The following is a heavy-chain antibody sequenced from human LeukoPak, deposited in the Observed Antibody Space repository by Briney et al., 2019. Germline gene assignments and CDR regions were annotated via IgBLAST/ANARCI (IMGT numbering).Heavy chain of an antibody. V-gene: IGHV1-18*01. CDR1: GYTFTSYG. J-gene: IGHJ6*04. CDR3: AREATMIVVVTDYYYYGMDV. Sequence: ASVEVSCKASGYTFTSYGISWVRQAPGQGLEWMGWISAYNGNTNYAQKLQGRVTMTTDTSTSTAYMELRSLRSDDTAVYYCAREATMIVVVTDYYYYGMDVWGKGTTVTVSS. CDR2: ISAYNGNT. D-gene: IGHD3-22*01.